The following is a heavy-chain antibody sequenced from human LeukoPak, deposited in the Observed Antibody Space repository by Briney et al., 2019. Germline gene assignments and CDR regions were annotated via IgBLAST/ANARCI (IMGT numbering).Heavy chain of an antibody. J-gene: IGHJ4*02. Sequence: GGSLRLSCAASGFTFSSYSMNWVRQAPGKGLEWVSSISSSSSYIYYADSVKGRFTISRDNAKNSLYLQMNSLRAEDTAVYYCARGSLSKLFDYWGQGTLVTVSS. CDR1: GFTFSSYS. CDR2: ISSSSSYI. D-gene: IGHD6-19*01. V-gene: IGHV3-21*01. CDR3: ARGSLSKLFDY.